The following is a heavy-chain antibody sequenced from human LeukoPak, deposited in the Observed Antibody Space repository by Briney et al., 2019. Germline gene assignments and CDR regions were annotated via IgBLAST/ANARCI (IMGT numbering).Heavy chain of an antibody. J-gene: IGHJ5*02. D-gene: IGHD3-3*01. CDR3: TTRFWSMGNWFDP. CDR2: IKSKTDGGTT. CDR1: GFTFSNAW. Sequence: GGSLRLSCAASGFTFSNAWMSWVRQAPGKGLEWVGRIKSKTDGGTTDYAAPVKGRFTVSRDDSKNTLYLQMNSLKTEDTAVYYCTTRFWSMGNWFDPWGQGTLVTVSS. V-gene: IGHV3-15*01.